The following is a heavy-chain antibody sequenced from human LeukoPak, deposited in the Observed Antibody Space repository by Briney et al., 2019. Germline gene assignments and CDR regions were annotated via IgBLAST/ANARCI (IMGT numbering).Heavy chain of an antibody. D-gene: IGHD3-10*01. V-gene: IGHV3-15*01. CDR1: GFTFSNAW. CDR2: IKSKTDGGTT. CDR3: TAYYYLSGTQRFDY. Sequence: GESLRLSCAASGFTFSNAWRSWIRQPPGKGLEWVGRIKSKTDGGTTDSAAPVKGRFTISRHDSKNTLYLQMNSLKTEDTAVYYCTAYYYLSGTQRFDYWGQGTLVTVSS. J-gene: IGHJ4*02.